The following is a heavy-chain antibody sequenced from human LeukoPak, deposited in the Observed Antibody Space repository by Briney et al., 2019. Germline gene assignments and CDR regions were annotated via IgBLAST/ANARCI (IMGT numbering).Heavy chain of an antibody. J-gene: IGHJ4*02. CDR2: INHSGST. V-gene: IGHV4-34*01. D-gene: IGHD3-10*01. CDR3: ARRERYYYGSGSRKSSFDY. CDR1: GGSFSGYY. Sequence: PSETLSLTCAVYGGSFSGYYWSWIRQPPGKGLEWIGEINHSGSTNYNPSLKSRVTISVDTSKNQFSLKLSSVTAADTAVYYCARRERYYYGSGSRKSSFDYWGQGTLVTVSS.